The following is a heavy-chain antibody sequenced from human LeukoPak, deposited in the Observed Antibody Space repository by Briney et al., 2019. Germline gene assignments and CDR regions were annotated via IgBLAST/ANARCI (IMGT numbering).Heavy chain of an antibody. CDR2: IKEDGSEK. J-gene: IGHJ4*02. CDR1: GFTFSRYW. D-gene: IGHD3-22*01. Sequence: PGGSLRLSCAASGFTFSRYWMSWVRQAPGKGLEWVANIKEDGSEKYYVDSVKGRFTISRDNAKNSPYLQMNSPRAEDTAVYYCARADSSGKIFDYWGQGTLVPVSS. V-gene: IGHV3-7*01. CDR3: ARADSSGKIFDY.